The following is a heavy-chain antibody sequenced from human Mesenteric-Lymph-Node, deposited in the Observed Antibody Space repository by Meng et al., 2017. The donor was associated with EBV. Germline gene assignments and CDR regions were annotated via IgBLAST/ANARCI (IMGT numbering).Heavy chain of an antibody. Sequence: VPLVQSGAEVKKPGASVKASCKASGYTFTNYAFHWLRQGPGQGFEWMGWVSAYNGNTEHPQKFQGRVAMTTDTSTTTVYMELRSPRPDDTATYYCVRTSVYSSGFSDFWGQGTLVTVSS. V-gene: IGHV1-18*01. CDR1: GYTFTNYA. CDR3: VRTSVYSSGFSDF. CDR2: VSAYNGNT. J-gene: IGHJ4*02. D-gene: IGHD6-19*01.